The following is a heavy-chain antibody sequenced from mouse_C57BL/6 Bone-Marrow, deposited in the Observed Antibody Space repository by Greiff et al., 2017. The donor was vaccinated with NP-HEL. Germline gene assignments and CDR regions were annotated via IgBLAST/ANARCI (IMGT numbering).Heavy chain of an antibody. CDR2: IHPNSGST. Sequence: QVQLQQPGAELVKPGASVKLSCKASGYTFTSYWMHWVKQRPGQGLEWIGMIHPNSGSTNYNEKFKNKATLTVDTSSSTAYMQLSSLTSEDSAVYYCASSQRAGTGWYFDVWGSGTTITVSS. CDR1: GYTFTSYW. V-gene: IGHV1-64*01. CDR3: ASSQRAGTGWYFDV. J-gene: IGHJ1*01. D-gene: IGHD4-1*01.